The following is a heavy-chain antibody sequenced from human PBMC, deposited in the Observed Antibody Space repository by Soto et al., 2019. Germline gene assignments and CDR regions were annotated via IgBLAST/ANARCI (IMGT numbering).Heavy chain of an antibody. V-gene: IGHV3-30*18. Sequence: QVQLVESGGGVVQPGRSLRLSCAASGFTFSSYGMHWVRQAPGKGLEWVAVISYDGSNKYYADSVKGRFTISRDNSKNLLXLXKNSLRAEDTAVYYCAKDNRYNWNDRGYYYYYGMDVWGQGTTVTVSS. CDR3: AKDNRYNWNDRGYYYYYGMDV. CDR1: GFTFSSYG. CDR2: ISYDGSNK. J-gene: IGHJ6*02. D-gene: IGHD1-20*01.